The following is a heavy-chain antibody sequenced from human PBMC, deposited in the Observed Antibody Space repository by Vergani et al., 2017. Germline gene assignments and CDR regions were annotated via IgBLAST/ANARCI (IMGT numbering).Heavy chain of an antibody. J-gene: IGHJ4*02. CDR3: ARDGXSEVGPFQWLLLNPGFDY. CDR1: GFTFSDYY. V-gene: IGHV3-11*01. D-gene: IGHD3-22*01. Sequence: QVQLVESGGGLVKPGGSLRLSCAASGFTFSDYYMSWIRQAPGKGLEWVSYISSSGSTIYYADSVKGRFTISRDNAKNSRYLQMNSLRAEDTAVYYCARDGXSEVGPFQWLLLNPGFDYWGQGTLVTVSS. CDR2: ISSSGSTI.